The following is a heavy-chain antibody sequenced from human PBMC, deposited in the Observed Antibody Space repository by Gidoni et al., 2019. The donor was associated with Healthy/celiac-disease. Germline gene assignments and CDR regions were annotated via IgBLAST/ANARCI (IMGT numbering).Heavy chain of an antibody. D-gene: IGHD2-2*01. Sequence: EVQLVESGGGLVKPGGSLRLSCPASGFTFSTYSMNWVRQAPGKGLEWVSSISSSSSYIYYADSVKGRFTISRDNAKNSLYLQMNSLRAEDTAVYYCARFRYCSSTSCSDAFDIWGQGTLVTVSS. V-gene: IGHV3-21*01. CDR1: GFTFSTYS. CDR2: ISSSSSYI. CDR3: ARFRYCSSTSCSDAFDI. J-gene: IGHJ3*02.